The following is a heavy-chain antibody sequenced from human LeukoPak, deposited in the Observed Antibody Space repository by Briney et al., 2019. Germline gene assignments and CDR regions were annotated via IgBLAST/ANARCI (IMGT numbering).Heavy chain of an antibody. CDR3: ASHDYGDYAAD. CDR1: GGSISSYY. V-gene: IGHV4-59*01. CDR2: IYYSGST. Sequence: AETLSLPCTLSGGSISSYYWIWIRQPPGKGREWIGYIYYSGSTNYNPSLKSRVTISVDTSKSQFSLKLSSVTAADTAVYFCASHDYGDYAADWGQGTLVSVSS. D-gene: IGHD4-17*01. J-gene: IGHJ4*02.